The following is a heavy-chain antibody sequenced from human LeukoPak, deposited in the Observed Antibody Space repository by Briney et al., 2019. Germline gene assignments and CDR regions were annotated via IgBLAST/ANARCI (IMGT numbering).Heavy chain of an antibody. CDR1: GGSFSGYY. V-gene: IGHV4-34*01. Sequence: SETLSLTCAVYGGSFSGYYWNWIRQPPGKGLEWIGEINHRGSTNYISSLKSRVTISIDTSKNQFSLKMSSVTAADTAVYYCARGLMGAGSSAAFDIWGQGTLVTVSP. J-gene: IGHJ3*02. D-gene: IGHD1-26*01. CDR2: INHRGST. CDR3: ARGLMGAGSSAAFDI.